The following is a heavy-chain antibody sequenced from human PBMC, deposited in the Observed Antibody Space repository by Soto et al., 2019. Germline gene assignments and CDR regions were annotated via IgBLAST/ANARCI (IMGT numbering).Heavy chain of an antibody. CDR3: ARDLFEAARRGEYAFYI. V-gene: IGHV3-7*03. CDR2: IKQDGSEK. CDR1: AFTFSSYW. D-gene: IGHD3-16*01. Sequence: PGGSLRLCCAASAFTFSSYWMSWVRQAPGKGLEWVANIKQDGSEKYYVDSVKGRFTISRDNAKNSLYLQMNSLRAEDTAVYYCARDLFEAARRGEYAFYIWGQGTMVTVS. J-gene: IGHJ3*02.